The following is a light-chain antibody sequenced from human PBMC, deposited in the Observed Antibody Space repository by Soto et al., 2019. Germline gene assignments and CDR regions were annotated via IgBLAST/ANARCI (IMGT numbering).Light chain of an antibody. V-gene: IGLV2-14*01. Sequence: ALTQPASVSGSPGQSITISCTGTSSDVGGYNYVSWYQQHPGKAPKLMIYDVSNRPSGVSNRFSGSKSGNTASLTISGLQAEDEADYYCSSYTSSSTPYVVFGGGTQLTVL. CDR2: DVS. CDR3: SSYTSSSTPYVV. CDR1: SSDVGGYNY. J-gene: IGLJ2*01.